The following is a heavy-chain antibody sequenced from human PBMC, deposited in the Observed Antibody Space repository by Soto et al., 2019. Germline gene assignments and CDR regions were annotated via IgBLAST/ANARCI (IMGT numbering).Heavy chain of an antibody. J-gene: IGHJ3*02. CDR2: IYYSGST. V-gene: IGHV4-59*08. CDR1: GGSISSYY. Sequence: QVQLQESGPGLVKPSETLSLTCTVSGGSISSYYWNWIRQPPGKGLEWIGYIYYSGSTNYNPSLKXRXTXSXYTSKNQFSLKLSSVTAADTAVYYCARLYGLDAFDIWGQGTMVTVSS. CDR3: ARLYGLDAFDI. D-gene: IGHD3-16*02.